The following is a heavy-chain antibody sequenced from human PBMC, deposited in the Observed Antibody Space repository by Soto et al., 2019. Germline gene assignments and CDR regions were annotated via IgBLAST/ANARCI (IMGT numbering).Heavy chain of an antibody. CDR1: GFTFSSYG. CDR2: IWYDGSNK. D-gene: IGHD6-13*01. V-gene: IGHV3-33*01. CDR3: ARDPSSSWHHTWFDP. Sequence: GGSLILSCAASGFTFSSYGMHWVRQAPGKGLEWVAVIWYDGSNKYYADSVKGRFTISRDNSKNTLYLQMNSLRAEDTAVYYCARDPSSSWHHTWFDPWGRGTLVTVSS. J-gene: IGHJ5*02.